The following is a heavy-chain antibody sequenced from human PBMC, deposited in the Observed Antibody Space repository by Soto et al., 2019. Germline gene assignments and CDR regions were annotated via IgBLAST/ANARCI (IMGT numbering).Heavy chain of an antibody. J-gene: IGHJ4*02. V-gene: IGHV4-39*01. Sequence: SETLSLTCSVSVDSITTNGYYWGWIRQPPGKGLQCIGNFYSTGSTFSHPSLTSRVFISVDTSKNKFSLRLTSVTAADTAVYYCARSHYTYGLLIDYWGPGIMVTVSS. CDR2: FYSTGST. CDR1: VDSITTNGYY. D-gene: IGHD2-8*01. CDR3: ARSHYTYGLLIDY.